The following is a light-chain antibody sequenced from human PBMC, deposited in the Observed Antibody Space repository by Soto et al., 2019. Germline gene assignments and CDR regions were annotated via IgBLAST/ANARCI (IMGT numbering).Light chain of an antibody. CDR1: QSVSSNF. Sequence: EIVLTQSPGPLPLSPGERATLSCSARQSVSSNFLAWYQQKPGQAPRLLIYGASSRATGIPDRFSGSGSGTDFTLAISRLEPEDFAVYYCQQYGSSPQTFGQGTKVDIK. V-gene: IGKV3-20*01. CDR3: QQYGSSPQT. CDR2: GAS. J-gene: IGKJ1*01.